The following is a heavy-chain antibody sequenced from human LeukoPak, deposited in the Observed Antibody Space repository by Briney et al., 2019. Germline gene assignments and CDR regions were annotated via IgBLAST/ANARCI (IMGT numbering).Heavy chain of an antibody. CDR1: GYTLTELS. Sequence: ASVKVSCKVSGYTLTELSMHWVRQAPGKGLEWMGGFDPEDGETIYAQKFQGRVTMTEDTSTDTAYMELSSLRPEDTAVYYCATGTGNCSGGSCYRSTSDWFDPWGQGTLVTVSS. CDR2: FDPEDGET. D-gene: IGHD2-15*01. V-gene: IGHV1-24*01. CDR3: ATGTGNCSGGSCYRSTSDWFDP. J-gene: IGHJ5*02.